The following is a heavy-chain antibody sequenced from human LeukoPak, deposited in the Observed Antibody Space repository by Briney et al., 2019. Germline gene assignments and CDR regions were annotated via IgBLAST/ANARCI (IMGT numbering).Heavy chain of an antibody. D-gene: IGHD3-22*01. V-gene: IGHV3-74*01. Sequence: PGGSLRLSCAASGFTVSSNYMSWVRQAPGKGLVWVSRIKSDGGTNYADSVKGRFTISRDNAKKTVSLQMNSLRPEDTGVYYCARAPSEIGGYYPEYFRHWGQGTLVTVSS. J-gene: IGHJ1*01. CDR3: ARAPSEIGGYYPEYFRH. CDR2: IKSDGGT. CDR1: GFTVSSNY.